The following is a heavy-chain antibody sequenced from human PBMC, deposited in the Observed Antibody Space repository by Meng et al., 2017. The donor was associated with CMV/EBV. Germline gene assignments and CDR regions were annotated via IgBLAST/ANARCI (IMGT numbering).Heavy chain of an antibody. CDR3: ARDPYYGSGSYYT. V-gene: IGHV4-61*01. CDR2: IYYSGST. J-gene: IGHJ4*02. Sequence: SGGSVSSGSYYWSWIRQPPGKGLEWIGYIYYSGSTNYNPSLKSRVTISVDTSKNQFSLKLSSVTAADTAVYYCARDPYYGSGSYYTRGQGTLVTVSS. CDR1: GGSVSSGSYY. D-gene: IGHD3-10*01.